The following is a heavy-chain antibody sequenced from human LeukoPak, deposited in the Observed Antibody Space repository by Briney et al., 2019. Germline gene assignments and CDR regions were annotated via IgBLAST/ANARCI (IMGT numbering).Heavy chain of an antibody. CDR2: ISYDGSNK. Sequence: GGSLRLSCAASGFTFSSYAMHWVRQAPGKGLEWVTVISYDGSNKYYADSVKGRFSISRDNAKNTLYLQMNSLRAEDTAVYYCGRDLGGRSGYWGQGTLVTVSS. CDR1: GFTFSSYA. V-gene: IGHV3-30-3*01. CDR3: GRDLGGRSGY. J-gene: IGHJ4*02. D-gene: IGHD1-26*01.